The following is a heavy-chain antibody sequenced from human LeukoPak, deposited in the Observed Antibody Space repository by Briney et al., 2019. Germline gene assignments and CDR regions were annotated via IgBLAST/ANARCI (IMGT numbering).Heavy chain of an antibody. V-gene: IGHV4-59*01. CDR3: ARYDFWSGCWFDP. J-gene: IGHJ5*02. CDR2: IYYSGST. Sequence: PSETLSLTCAVYGGSFSGYYWSWIRQPPGKGLEWIGYIYYSGSTNYNPSLKSRVTISVDTSKNQFSLKLSSVTAADTAVYYCARYDFWSGCWFDPWGQGTLVTVSS. CDR1: GGSFSGYY. D-gene: IGHD3-3*01.